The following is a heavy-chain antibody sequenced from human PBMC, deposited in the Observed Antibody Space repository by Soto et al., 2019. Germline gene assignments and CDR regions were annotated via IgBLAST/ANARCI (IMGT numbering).Heavy chain of an antibody. CDR2: IDGSGRNT. CDR1: GFNFSSYA. D-gene: IGHD2-15*01. CDR3: AKDGGSVCSGGTCYFQAPDY. V-gene: IGHV3-23*01. J-gene: IGHJ4*02. Sequence: GGSLRLSCAASGFNFSSYAMSWVRQAPGKGLEWVSGIDGSGRNTYYADSVKGRFTISRDNSKNTLSVQMNGLRVEDTALYYCAKDGGSVCSGGTCYFQAPDYWGQGTLVTVSS.